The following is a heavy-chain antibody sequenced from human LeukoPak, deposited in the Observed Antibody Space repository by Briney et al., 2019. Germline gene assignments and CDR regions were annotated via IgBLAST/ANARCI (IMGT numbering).Heavy chain of an antibody. V-gene: IGHV3-30-3*01. Sequence: GGSLRLSCAASGFTFSSYAMHWVRQAPGKGLEWVAVISYDGSNKYYADSVKGRFTISRDNSKNTLYLQMNSLRAEDTAVYYCARDNLDGDHTGYWGQGTLVTVSS. CDR1: GFTFSSYA. CDR3: ARDNLDGDHTGY. D-gene: IGHD4-17*01. J-gene: IGHJ4*02. CDR2: ISYDGSNK.